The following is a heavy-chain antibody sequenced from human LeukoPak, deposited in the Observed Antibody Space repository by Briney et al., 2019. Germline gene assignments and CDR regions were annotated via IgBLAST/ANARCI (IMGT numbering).Heavy chain of an antibody. CDR2: IYPGDSDT. D-gene: IGHD5-12*01. Sequence: KPGESLKISCTGSGYTFSSYWIGWVRQMPGKGLEWMGIIYPGDSDTRYSPSFQGQVTISADKSISTAYLQWSSLKASDTAMYCCARQGVAEAYNWFDPWGQGTLVTVSS. CDR3: ARQGVAEAYNWFDP. CDR1: GYTFSSYW. V-gene: IGHV5-51*01. J-gene: IGHJ5*02.